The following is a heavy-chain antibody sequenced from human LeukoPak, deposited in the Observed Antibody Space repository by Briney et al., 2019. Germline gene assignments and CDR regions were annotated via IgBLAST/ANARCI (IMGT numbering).Heavy chain of an antibody. CDR2: IYYSGST. Sequence: SETLSLTCTVSGDSISSSSYYWGWIRQPPGKGLEWIGSIYYSGSTNYNPSLKSRVTMSVDTSKNQFSLKLSSVTAADTAVYYCARDLCSGGSCYLLWGQGTLVTVSS. J-gene: IGHJ4*02. D-gene: IGHD2-15*01. V-gene: IGHV4-39*07. CDR1: GDSISSSSYY. CDR3: ARDLCSGGSCYLL.